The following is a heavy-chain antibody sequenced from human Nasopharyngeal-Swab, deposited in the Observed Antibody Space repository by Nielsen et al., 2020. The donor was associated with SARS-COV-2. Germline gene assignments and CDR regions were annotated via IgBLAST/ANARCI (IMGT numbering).Heavy chain of an antibody. Sequence: ASVKVSCKTSGYTFTDYYMHWVRQAPGQGLEWMGRINPDSGGTNYAQKFQGRVAMTRDTSMGTAYMELSSLKSDDTAMYHCARGGWRSGDGDWYFDFWGRGTLVSVSS. CDR1: GYTFTDYY. V-gene: IGHV1-2*06. CDR2: INPDSGGT. J-gene: IGHJ2*01. CDR3: ARGGWRSGDGDWYFDF. D-gene: IGHD5-24*01.